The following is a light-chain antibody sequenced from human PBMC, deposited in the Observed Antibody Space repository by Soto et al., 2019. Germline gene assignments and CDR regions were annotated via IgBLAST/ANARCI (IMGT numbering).Light chain of an antibody. CDR3: AAWDDNLSTYV. J-gene: IGLJ1*01. Sequence: QSVLTQPPSASGTPGQRVSISCSGYSSSIGTNFVYWYQQLPGTAPKVLIHSNNQRPSGVPDRFSGSKSGTSASLAISGLRSEDEADYYCAAWDDNLSTYVFGSWTKVAVL. V-gene: IGLV1-47*02. CDR1: SSSIGTNF. CDR2: SNN.